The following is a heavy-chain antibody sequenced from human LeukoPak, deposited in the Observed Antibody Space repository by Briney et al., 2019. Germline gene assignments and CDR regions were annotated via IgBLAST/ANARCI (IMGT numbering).Heavy chain of an antibody. CDR3: AKLYQPDY. D-gene: IGHD3-16*02. CDR1: GFTFSSYE. J-gene: IGHJ4*02. Sequence: PGGSLRLSCAASGFTFSSYEMNWVRQAPGKGLEWVSYISSSGSTIYYADSVKGRFTISRDNAKNTLNLQMNSLRAEDTAVYYCAKLYQPDYWGQGTLVTVSS. V-gene: IGHV3-48*03. CDR2: ISSSGSTI.